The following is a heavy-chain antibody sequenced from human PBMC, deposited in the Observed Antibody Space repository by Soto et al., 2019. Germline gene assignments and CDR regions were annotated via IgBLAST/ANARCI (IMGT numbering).Heavy chain of an antibody. CDR2: IIPIFGTA. V-gene: IGHV1-69*13. D-gene: IGHD2-2*01. CDR3: ASRRGFCSSTSCSDYYYYGMDV. J-gene: IGHJ6*02. CDR1: GGTFSSYA. Sequence: GASVKVSCKASGGTFSSYAISWVRQAPGQGLEWMGGIIPIFGTANYAQKFQGRVTITADESTSTAYMEPSSLRSEDTAVYYCASRRGFCSSTSCSDYYYYGMDVWGQGTTVTVSS.